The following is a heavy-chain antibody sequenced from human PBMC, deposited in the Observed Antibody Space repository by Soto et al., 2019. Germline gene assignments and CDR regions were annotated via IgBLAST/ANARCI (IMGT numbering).Heavy chain of an antibody. V-gene: IGHV3-30*18. Sequence: EGSLRLSCAASGFTFSSYGMHWVRQAPGKGLEWVAVISYDGSNKYYADSVKGRFTISRDNSKNTLYLQMNSLRAEDTAVYYCAKDLGKYYDILTGLDYWGQGTLVTVSS. CDR1: GFTFSSYG. CDR3: AKDLGKYYDILTGLDY. D-gene: IGHD3-9*01. J-gene: IGHJ4*02. CDR2: ISYDGSNK.